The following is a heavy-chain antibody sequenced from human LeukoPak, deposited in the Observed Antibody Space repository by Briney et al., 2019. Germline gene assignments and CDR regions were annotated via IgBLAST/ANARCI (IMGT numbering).Heavy chain of an antibody. Sequence: GGSLRLSCAASGFTFSIYAMSWVRQAPGKGLEWVSAMTASDERTYYADSVKGRFSISRDNAKNTLYLQMNSLRAGDTAVYYCARAYGGWSVGMDVWGQGTTVTVSS. CDR1: GFTFSIYA. J-gene: IGHJ6*02. V-gene: IGHV3-23*01. CDR3: ARAYGGWSVGMDV. CDR2: MTASDERT. D-gene: IGHD6-19*01.